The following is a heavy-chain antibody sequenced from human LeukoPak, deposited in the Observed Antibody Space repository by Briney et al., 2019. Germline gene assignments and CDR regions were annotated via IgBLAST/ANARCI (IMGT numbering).Heavy chain of an antibody. D-gene: IGHD5-18*01. CDR2: IYHSGST. J-gene: IGHJ4*02. Sequence: SETLSLTCTVSGYSISSGYYWGWIRQPPGKGLEWIGSIYHSGSTYYNPSLKSRVTISVDTSKNQFSLKLSSVTAADTAVYYCARALYSYGYVYWGQGTLVTVSS. V-gene: IGHV4-38-2*02. CDR1: GYSISSGYY. CDR3: ARALYSYGYVY.